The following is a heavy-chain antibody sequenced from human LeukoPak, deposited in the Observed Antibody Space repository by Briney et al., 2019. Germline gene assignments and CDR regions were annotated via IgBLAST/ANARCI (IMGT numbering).Heavy chain of an antibody. CDR3: ARSGVARGAFDI. J-gene: IGHJ3*02. CDR2: IYYSGST. CDR1: GGSISSYY. V-gene: IGHV4-59*08. D-gene: IGHD7-27*01. Sequence: SETLSLTCTVSGGSISSYYWSWIRQPPGKGLEWIGYIYYSGSTNYNPSLKSRVTISVDTSKNQFSLKLSSVTAADTAVYYCARSGVARGAFDIWGQGTMVTVSS.